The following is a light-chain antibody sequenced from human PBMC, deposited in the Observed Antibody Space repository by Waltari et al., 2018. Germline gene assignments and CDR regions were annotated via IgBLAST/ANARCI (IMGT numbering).Light chain of an antibody. CDR1: SSAVGGYNS. Sequence: QSALTHPASVSGSPGQSITISCTGTSSAVGGYNSGSWYQQHPGKAPKLMIYDVSKRPSGVSNRFSGSKSGNTASLTISGLQAEDEADYYCSSYTSSSTYVFGTGTKVTVL. V-gene: IGLV2-14*01. CDR3: SSYTSSSTYV. CDR2: DVS. J-gene: IGLJ1*01.